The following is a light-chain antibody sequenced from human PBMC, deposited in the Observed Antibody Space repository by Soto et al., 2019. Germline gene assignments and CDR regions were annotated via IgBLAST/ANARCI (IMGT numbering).Light chain of an antibody. CDR2: WAS. V-gene: IGKV4-1*01. Sequence: DIVMTQSPESLAVSLGERATINCKSSQSVLYSSNNKNYLAWYQQKPGQPPKLIIYWASTRESGVPDRFSGSGSGTDFTLTISSLQAEDVAVYYCQQYCSTPITFGQGTRLEIK. CDR3: QQYCSTPIT. CDR1: QSVLYSSNNKNY. J-gene: IGKJ5*01.